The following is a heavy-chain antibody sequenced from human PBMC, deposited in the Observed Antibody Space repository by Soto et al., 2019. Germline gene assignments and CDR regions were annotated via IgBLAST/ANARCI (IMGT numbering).Heavy chain of an antibody. Sequence: GGSLRLSCAASGFTFSSYAMHWVRQAPGKGLEWVAVISYDGSNKYYADSVKGRFTISRDNSKNTLYLQMNSLRAEDTAVYYCARDSSSSLYYYYGMDVWGQGTTVTVSS. CDR3: ARDSSSSLYYYYGMDV. CDR1: GFTFSSYA. J-gene: IGHJ6*02. D-gene: IGHD6-6*01. CDR2: ISYDGSNK. V-gene: IGHV3-30-3*01.